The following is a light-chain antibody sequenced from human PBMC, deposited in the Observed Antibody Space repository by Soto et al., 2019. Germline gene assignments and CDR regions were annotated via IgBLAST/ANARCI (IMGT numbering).Light chain of an antibody. Sequence: DIQMTQSPSTLSASVGDRVTITCRASQSISSWLAWYQQKPGKAPKLLIYKASSLESGVPSRFSGSGSGTEFTLTISSLQPDDFVTYYCQQYNSYWRFGQGTKVEIK. CDR3: QQYNSYWR. V-gene: IGKV1-5*03. CDR2: KAS. J-gene: IGKJ1*01. CDR1: QSISSW.